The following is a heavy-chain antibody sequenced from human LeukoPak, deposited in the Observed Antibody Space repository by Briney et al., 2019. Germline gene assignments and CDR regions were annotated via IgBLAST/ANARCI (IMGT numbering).Heavy chain of an antibody. V-gene: IGHV1-8*01. Sequence: ASVKVSCKASGYTFTSYDINWVRQATGQGLEWMGWMNPNSGNTGYAQKFQGRVTMTRNTSISTAYMELSSLRSEDTAVYYCARGVGATTAPYYYYYMDVWGKGTTDTVSS. CDR2: MNPNSGNT. J-gene: IGHJ6*03. CDR3: ARGVGATTAPYYYYYMDV. CDR1: GYTFTSYD. D-gene: IGHD1-26*01.